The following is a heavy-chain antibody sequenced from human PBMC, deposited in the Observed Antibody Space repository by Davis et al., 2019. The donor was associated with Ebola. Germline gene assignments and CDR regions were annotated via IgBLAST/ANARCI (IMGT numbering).Heavy chain of an antibody. Sequence: PGGSLRLSCAASGFTSGRYAMSWVRQAPGKGLEWVAAITDTGGRTHYADSVKGRFTISRDNPNNMLYLQMNSLRAEDTAVYYCAEDLPSYGLWYFDYWGQGTLVTVSS. CDR3: AEDLPSYGLWYFDY. D-gene: IGHD3-16*01. J-gene: IGHJ4*02. V-gene: IGHV3-23*01. CDR1: GFTSGRYA. CDR2: ITDTGGRT.